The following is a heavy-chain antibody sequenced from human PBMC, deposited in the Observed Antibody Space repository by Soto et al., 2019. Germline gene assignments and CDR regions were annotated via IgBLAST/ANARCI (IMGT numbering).Heavy chain of an antibody. CDR3: ARDHHRCGGYDYVDY. Sequence: QVQLVESGGGLVKPGGSLRLSCAASGFTFSDYYMSWIRQAAGKGLEWVSYISSSSSYTNYADSVKGRFTISRDNAKNSLYLQMNSLRAEDTAVYYCARDHHRCGGYDYVDYWGQGTLVTVSS. J-gene: IGHJ4*02. CDR2: ISSSSSYT. D-gene: IGHD5-12*01. V-gene: IGHV3-11*05. CDR1: GFTFSDYY.